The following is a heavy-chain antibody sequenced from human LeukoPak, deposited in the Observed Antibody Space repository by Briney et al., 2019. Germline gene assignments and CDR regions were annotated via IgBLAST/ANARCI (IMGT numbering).Heavy chain of an antibody. V-gene: IGHV4-59*01. Sequence: PSETLSLTCTVSGASISSYYWSWIRQTPGKGLEWIGYLYYGGSTNYNPSLKSRVTISVDTSKNQFSLKLTSVTAADTAMYYCARGVVPAAPLDYWGQGTLVTVSS. CDR2: LYYGGST. D-gene: IGHD2-2*01. CDR3: ARGVVPAAPLDY. CDR1: GASISSYY. J-gene: IGHJ4*02.